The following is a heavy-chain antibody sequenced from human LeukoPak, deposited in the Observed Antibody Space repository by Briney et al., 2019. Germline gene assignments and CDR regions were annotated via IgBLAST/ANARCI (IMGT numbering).Heavy chain of an antibody. V-gene: IGHV1-3*01. D-gene: IGHD3-22*01. CDR3: ATYYYDSSGYYDFDY. CDR1: GYTFTSYA. J-gene: IGHJ4*02. Sequence: ASVKVSCKASGYTFTSYAMHWVRQAPGQRLEWMGWINAGNGNTKYSQKFQGRVTITRDTSASTAYMELSSLRSEDTAVYYCATYYYDSSGYYDFDYWAREPWSPSPQ. CDR2: INAGNGNT.